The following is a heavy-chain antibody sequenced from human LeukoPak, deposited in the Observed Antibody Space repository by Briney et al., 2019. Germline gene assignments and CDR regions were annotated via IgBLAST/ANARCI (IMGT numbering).Heavy chain of an antibody. D-gene: IGHD3-22*01. CDR2: IRYDGSNQ. Sequence: GGSLRLSCAPSGFTFSSYWMSWVRQAPGKGLEWVAFIRYDGSNQKYADSVKGRFIISRDNSKSTLYLQMNSLRADDTAVYYCAKPKSYYDSSGWDSWGQGTLVTVSS. J-gene: IGHJ4*02. CDR3: AKPKSYYDSSGWDS. V-gene: IGHV3-30*02. CDR1: GFTFSSYW.